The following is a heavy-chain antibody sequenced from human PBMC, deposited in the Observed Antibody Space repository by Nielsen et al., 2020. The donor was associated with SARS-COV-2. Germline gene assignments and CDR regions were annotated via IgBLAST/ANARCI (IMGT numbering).Heavy chain of an antibody. J-gene: IGHJ4*02. CDR2: INHSGST. D-gene: IGHD3-10*01. CDR3: ARTLGRQALPLWFGESHTDY. Sequence: WIRQPPGKGLEWIGEINHSGSTNYNPSLKSRVTISVDTSKNQFSPKLSSVTAADTAVYYCARTLGRQALPLWFGESHTDYWGQGTLVTVSS. V-gene: IGHV4-34*01.